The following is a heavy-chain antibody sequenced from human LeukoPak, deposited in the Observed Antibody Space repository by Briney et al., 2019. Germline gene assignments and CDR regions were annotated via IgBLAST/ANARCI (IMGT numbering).Heavy chain of an antibody. Sequence: GGSLRLSCAASGFTFSSYAMHWVRQAPGKGLEYVSAISSNGGSTYYANSVKGRFTISRDNSKNTLYLQMGSLRAEDMAVYYCARQPCEAVAVVDYWGQGTLVTVSS. CDR3: ARQPCEAVAVVDY. CDR1: GFTFSSYA. D-gene: IGHD6-19*01. V-gene: IGHV3-64*01. CDR2: ISSNGGST. J-gene: IGHJ4*02.